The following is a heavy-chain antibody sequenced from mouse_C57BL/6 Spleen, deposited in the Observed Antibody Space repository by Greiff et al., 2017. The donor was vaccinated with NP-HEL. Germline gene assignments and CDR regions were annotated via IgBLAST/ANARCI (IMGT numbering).Heavy chain of an antibody. V-gene: IGHV1-15*01. Sequence: QVQLKESGAELVRPGASVTLSCKASGYTFTDYEMHWVKQTPVHGLEWIGAIDPETGGTAYNQKFKGKAILTADKSSSTAYMELRSLTSEDSAVYYCTRTGTLDYWGQGTTLTVSS. CDR1: GYTFTDYE. CDR2: IDPETGGT. CDR3: TRTGTLDY. D-gene: IGHD4-1*01. J-gene: IGHJ2*01.